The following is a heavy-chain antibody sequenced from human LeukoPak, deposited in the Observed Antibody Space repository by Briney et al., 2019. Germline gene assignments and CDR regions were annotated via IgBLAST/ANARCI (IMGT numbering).Heavy chain of an antibody. CDR3: AKDSQHFGAHQGFDY. Sequence: SGGSLRLSCAGSGFTSSSYAMSWVRQAPGKGLEWVSAISGSGGSTYYADSVKGRFTISRDNSKNTLYLQMNSLRAEDTAVYYCAKDSQHFGAHQGFDYWGQGTLVTVSS. D-gene: IGHD3-3*01. CDR2: ISGSGGST. V-gene: IGHV3-23*01. CDR1: GFTSSSYA. J-gene: IGHJ4*02.